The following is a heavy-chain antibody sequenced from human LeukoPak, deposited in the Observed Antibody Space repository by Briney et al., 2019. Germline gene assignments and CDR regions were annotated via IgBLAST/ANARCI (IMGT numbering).Heavy chain of an antibody. CDR3: AISGGYWAWAH. D-gene: IGHD1-26*01. CDR2: IFGNGDTT. Sequence: GGSLRLSCAASGFSFSSYAMNWVRQAPGKGLEWVSIIFGNGDTTYYADSVKGRFTISRDNSKNTLYLQMNSLRAEDTAVYYCAISGGYWAWAHWGQGTLVTVSS. CDR1: GFSFSSYA. J-gene: IGHJ4*02. V-gene: IGHV3-23*01.